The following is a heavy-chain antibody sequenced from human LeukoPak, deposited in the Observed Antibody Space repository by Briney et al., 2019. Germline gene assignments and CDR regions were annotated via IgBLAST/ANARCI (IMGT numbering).Heavy chain of an antibody. V-gene: IGHV3-23*01. D-gene: IGHD1-26*01. CDR2: ISGSGGST. Sequence: GGSLRLSCAASGFTFSNYAMSWVRQAPGKGLEWVSGISGSGGSTYYADSVKGRFTISRDNSKNTLYLQMNSLTDEDTAVYYCAKKWGVGTTTLDHFDYWGQGTLVTVSS. CDR3: AKKWGVGTTTLDHFDY. CDR1: GFTFSNYA. J-gene: IGHJ4*02.